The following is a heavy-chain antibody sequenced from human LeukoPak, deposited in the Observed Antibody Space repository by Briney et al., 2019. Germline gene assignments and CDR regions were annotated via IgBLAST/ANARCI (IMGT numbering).Heavy chain of an antibody. Sequence: PSETLSLTCAVYGGSFSGYYWSWIRQPPGKGLEWIGEINHSGSTNYNPSLKSRVTISVDTSKNQFSLKLTSVTAADAAVYYCARGSFDSSGYYVFDYWGQGTLVTVSS. CDR3: ARGSFDSSGYYVFDY. CDR2: INHSGST. V-gene: IGHV4-34*01. J-gene: IGHJ4*02. D-gene: IGHD3-22*01. CDR1: GGSFSGYY.